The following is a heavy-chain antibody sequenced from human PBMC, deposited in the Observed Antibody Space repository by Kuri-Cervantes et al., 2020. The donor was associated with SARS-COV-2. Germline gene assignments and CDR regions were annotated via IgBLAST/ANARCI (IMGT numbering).Heavy chain of an antibody. J-gene: IGHJ4*02. V-gene: IGHV3-11*05. CDR1: GFTFSDYY. Sequence: GESLKISCAASGFTFSDYYMSWIRQAPGKGLEWVSYISSSSSYTNYADSVKGRFTISRDNVKNSLYLQMNSLRAEDTAVYYCARDLNGGSDYWGQGTLVTVSS. CDR3: ARDLNGGSDY. CDR2: ISSSSSYT. D-gene: IGHD3-10*01.